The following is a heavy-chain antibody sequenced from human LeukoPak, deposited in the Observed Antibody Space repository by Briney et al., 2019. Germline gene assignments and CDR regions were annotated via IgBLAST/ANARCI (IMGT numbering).Heavy chain of an antibody. D-gene: IGHD4-23*01. CDR1: GYTFTSYY. V-gene: IGHV1-46*03. Sequence: ASVKVSCKASGYTFTSYYMRWVRQAPGQGLEWMGIINPSGGSTSYAQKFQGRVTMTRDTSTSTVYMELSSLRSEDTAVYYCARGAVGGNSAYYYYMDVWGKGTTVTVSS. CDR2: INPSGGST. CDR3: ARGAVGGNSAYYYYMDV. J-gene: IGHJ6*03.